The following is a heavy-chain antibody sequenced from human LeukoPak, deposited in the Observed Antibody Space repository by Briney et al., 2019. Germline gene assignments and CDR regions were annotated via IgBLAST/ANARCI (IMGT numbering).Heavy chain of an antibody. V-gene: IGHV3-21*04. Sequence: GGSLRLSCAASGFTFSSYSMNWVRQAPGKGLEWVSSISSSSSYIYYADSVKGRFTISRDSAKNSLYLQMNSLRAEDTAVYYCAGSRESRATPGWLQLFDYWGQGTLVTVSS. CDR3: AGSRESRATPGWLQLFDY. J-gene: IGHJ4*02. CDR1: GFTFSSYS. CDR2: ISSSSSYI. D-gene: IGHD5-24*01.